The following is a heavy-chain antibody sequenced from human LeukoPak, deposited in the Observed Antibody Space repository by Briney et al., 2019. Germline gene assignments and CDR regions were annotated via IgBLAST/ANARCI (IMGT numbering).Heavy chain of an antibody. CDR3: AKDSPYIGYCTGGVCGY. CDR1: GFAFRNYD. J-gene: IGHJ4*02. Sequence: PGGSLRLSCAASGFAFRNYDMIWVRQAPGRGLEWVSGITTDGSGAYYADSVKGRFTISRDNSKNTLYLQMNSLRAEDTAVYYCAKDSPYIGYCTGGVCGYWGQGTLVTVSS. CDR2: ITTDGSGA. D-gene: IGHD2-8*02. V-gene: IGHV3-23*01.